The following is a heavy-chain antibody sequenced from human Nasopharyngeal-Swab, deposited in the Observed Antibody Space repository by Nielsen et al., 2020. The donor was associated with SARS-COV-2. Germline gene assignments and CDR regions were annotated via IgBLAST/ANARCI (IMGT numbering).Heavy chain of an antibody. CDR3: ARRNDFGGPHQFYFEY. J-gene: IGHJ4*02. CDR1: GFIFSSYA. D-gene: IGHD3-3*01. Sequence: LSLTCAASGFIFSSYAINWVRQAPGKGLEWVSHISVSGADIHYGDSVRGRFTISRDNAKKSVYLQMNSLRAEDTAVYYCARRNDFGGPHQFYFEYWGQGTLVTVSS. CDR2: ISVSGADI. V-gene: IGHV3-48*03.